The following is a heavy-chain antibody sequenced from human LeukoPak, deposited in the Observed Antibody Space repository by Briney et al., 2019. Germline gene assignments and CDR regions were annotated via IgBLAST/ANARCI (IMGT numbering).Heavy chain of an antibody. Sequence: MASGPTLVKPTQTLTLTCTFSGFSLSTSGVGAGWIRQPPGKALEWLALIYWDDDKRYSPSLKSRLTITKDTSKNQVVLTMTNMDPVDTATYYCAHSTPTFGGVIARGDWFDPWGQGTLVTVSS. V-gene: IGHV2-5*02. CDR2: IYWDDDK. J-gene: IGHJ5*02. D-gene: IGHD3-16*02. CDR1: GFSLSTSGVG. CDR3: AHSTPTFGGVIARGDWFDP.